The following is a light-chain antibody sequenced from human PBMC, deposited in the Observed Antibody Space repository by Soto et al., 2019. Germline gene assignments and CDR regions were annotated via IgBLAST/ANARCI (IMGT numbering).Light chain of an antibody. CDR3: QQLNSYPRT. Sequence: DIQLTQSPSFLSASVGDRVTITCRASQGISSYLVWYQQKPGKAPKLLIYAASTLQSGVPSRFSGSGSGTEFTLTTSSLQPEDFATYYCQQLNSYPRTFGQGTKVEIK. V-gene: IGKV1-9*01. CDR1: QGISSY. J-gene: IGKJ1*01. CDR2: AAS.